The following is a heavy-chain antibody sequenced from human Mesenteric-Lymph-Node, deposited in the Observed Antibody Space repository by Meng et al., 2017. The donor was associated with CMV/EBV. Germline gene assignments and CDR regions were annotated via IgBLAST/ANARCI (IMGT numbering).Heavy chain of an antibody. D-gene: IGHD4-17*01. Sequence: SGFTFSSYAMSWVRQAPGKGLEWVSAISGSGGSTYYADSVKSRFTISRDNSKNTLYLQMNSLRAEDTAVYYCAKVPPTTVTTDSYFDYWGQGTLVTVSS. J-gene: IGHJ4*02. V-gene: IGHV3-23*01. CDR2: ISGSGGST. CDR1: GFTFSSYA. CDR3: AKVPPTTVTTDSYFDY.